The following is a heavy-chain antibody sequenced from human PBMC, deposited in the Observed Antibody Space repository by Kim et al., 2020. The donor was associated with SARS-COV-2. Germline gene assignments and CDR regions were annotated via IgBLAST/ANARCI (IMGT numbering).Heavy chain of an antibody. Sequence: KGRFTISRDNSKNTLYLQMNSLRAEDTAVYYCAKGPPMTTVTPYYYYMDVWGKGTTVTVSS. CDR3: AKGPPMTTVTPYYYYMDV. D-gene: IGHD4-4*01. V-gene: IGHV3-23*01. J-gene: IGHJ6*03.